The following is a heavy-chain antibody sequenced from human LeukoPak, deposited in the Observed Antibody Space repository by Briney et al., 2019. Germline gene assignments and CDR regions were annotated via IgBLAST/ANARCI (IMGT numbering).Heavy chain of an antibody. CDR3: ARDQGVTMERPSIDY. J-gene: IGHJ4*02. CDR2: ISSSGSTI. D-gene: IGHD3-10*01. Sequence: GGSLRLSCAASGFTFSDYYMSWIRQAPGKGLEWVSYISSSGSTIYYADSVKGRFTISRDNAKNSLYLQMNSLRAEDTAVYYRARDQGVTMERPSIDYWGQGTLVTVSS. CDR1: GFTFSDYY. V-gene: IGHV3-11*01.